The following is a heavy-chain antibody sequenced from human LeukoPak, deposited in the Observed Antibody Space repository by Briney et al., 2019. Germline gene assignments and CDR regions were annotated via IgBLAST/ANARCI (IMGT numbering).Heavy chain of an antibody. CDR2: IIPIFGTA. CDR1: GGTFSSYA. V-gene: IGHV1-69*05. Sequence: SVKVSCKASGGTFSSYAISWVRQAPGQGLEWMGGIIPIFGTANYAQKFQGRVTITTDESTSTAYMELSSLRSEDTAVYYCARVAPSQGYCSSTSCLGAFDIWGQGTMVTVSS. CDR3: ARVAPSQGYCSSTSCLGAFDI. J-gene: IGHJ3*02. D-gene: IGHD2-2*01.